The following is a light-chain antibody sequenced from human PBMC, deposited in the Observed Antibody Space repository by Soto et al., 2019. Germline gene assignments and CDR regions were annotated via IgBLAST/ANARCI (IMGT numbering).Light chain of an antibody. Sequence: EIVMTQSPATLPVSPGERATLSCRASQSVSSNLAWYQQKPGQAPRLLIYGASTRATGIPARFSVSGSGTEFTLTISSLQSEDFAVYYCQHYNNWPPWTFGQGTKVEIK. CDR1: QSVSSN. V-gene: IGKV3-15*01. J-gene: IGKJ1*01. CDR2: GAS. CDR3: QHYNNWPPWT.